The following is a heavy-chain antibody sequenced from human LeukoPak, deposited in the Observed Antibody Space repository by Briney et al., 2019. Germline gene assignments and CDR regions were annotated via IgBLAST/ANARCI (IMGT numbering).Heavy chain of an antibody. CDR1: GGSISSGDYY. CDR3: ARALKYCSGGSCYLFDY. J-gene: IGHJ4*02. CDR2: IYYSGST. V-gene: IGHV4-30-4*01. D-gene: IGHD2-15*01. Sequence: SQTLSLTCTVSGGSISSGDYYWSWIRQPPGKGLEWIGYIYYSGSTYYNPSLKSRVTISVDTSKNQFSLKLSSVTAADTAVYYCARALKYCSGGSCYLFDYWGQGTLVTVSS.